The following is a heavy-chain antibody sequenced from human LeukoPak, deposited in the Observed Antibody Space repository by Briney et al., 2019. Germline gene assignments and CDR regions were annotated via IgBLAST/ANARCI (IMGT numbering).Heavy chain of an antibody. V-gene: IGHV4-34*01. CDR1: GGSFSGYY. J-gene: IGHJ4*02. D-gene: IGHD3-22*01. CDR2: INHSGST. Sequence: SETLSLTCAVYGGSFSGYYWSWIRQPLGKGLEWIGEINHSGSTNYNPSLKSRVTISVDTSKNQFSLKLRSVTAADTAVYYCARALRRGVVVTNWKVYFDYWGQGTLVTVSS. CDR3: ARALRRGVVVTNWKVYFDY.